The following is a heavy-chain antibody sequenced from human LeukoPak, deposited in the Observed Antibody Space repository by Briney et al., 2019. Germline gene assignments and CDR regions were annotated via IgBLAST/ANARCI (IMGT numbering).Heavy chain of an antibody. CDR2: FDPEDGET. Sequence: GASVKVSCKVSGYTLTELSMHWVRQAPGKGLEWMGGFDPEDGETIYAQKFQGRVTMTEDTSTDTAYMELSSLRSEDTAVYYCATDRGAYDYVWGSYRRWGQGTLVTVSS. J-gene: IGHJ4*02. CDR1: GYTLTELS. CDR3: ATDRGAYDYVWGSYRR. V-gene: IGHV1-24*01. D-gene: IGHD3-16*02.